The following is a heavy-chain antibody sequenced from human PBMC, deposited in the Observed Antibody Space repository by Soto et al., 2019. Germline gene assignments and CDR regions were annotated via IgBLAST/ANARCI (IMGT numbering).Heavy chain of an antibody. CDR2: IIPIFGTA. Sequence: QVELVQSGAEVKKPGSSVKVSCQASEDTFRNYAISWVRQAPGQGLEWMGGIIPIFGTANYAQKFQGRVTITADTSANTVYLELSSLRSEDTAVYYCARASKYSREWYVPCGIWGQGTQITVSS. CDR3: ARASKYSREWYVPCGI. D-gene: IGHD6-6*01. CDR1: EDTFRNYA. J-gene: IGHJ4*02. V-gene: IGHV1-69*06.